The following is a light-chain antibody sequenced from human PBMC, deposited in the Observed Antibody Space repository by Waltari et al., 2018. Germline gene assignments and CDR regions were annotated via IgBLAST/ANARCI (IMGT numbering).Light chain of an antibody. Sequence: PGQSVTISCTGTSSDVGGYKHVSWYQQHPGEAPKLIFYDVTKRPSGVPDRFSGSKSGNTASLTISGLQAEDEADYYCCSFAGSYTWVFGGGTKVTVL. J-gene: IGLJ3*02. V-gene: IGLV2-11*03. CDR1: SSDVGGYKH. CDR3: CSFAGSYTWV. CDR2: DVT.